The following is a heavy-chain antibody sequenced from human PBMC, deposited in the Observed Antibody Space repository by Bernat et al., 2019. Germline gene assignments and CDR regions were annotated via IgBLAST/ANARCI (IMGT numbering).Heavy chain of an antibody. CDR2: LSGSGGST. CDR3: AKVCGGSCYLLNDY. CDR1: GFTFSSYA. V-gene: IGHV3-23*01. D-gene: IGHD2-15*01. J-gene: IGHJ4*02. Sequence: EVQLLESGGGLVQPGGSLRLSCAASGFTFSSYAMSWVRQAPGKGLEWVSALSGSGGSTYYADSVKGRFTISRDNSKNTLYLQMNSLRAEDTAVYYCAKVCGGSCYLLNDYWGQGTLVTVSS.